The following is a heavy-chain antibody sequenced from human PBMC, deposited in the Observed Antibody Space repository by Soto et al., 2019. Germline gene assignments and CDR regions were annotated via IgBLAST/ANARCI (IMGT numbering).Heavy chain of an antibody. CDR2: INHSGST. Sequence: SETLSLTCAVYGGSFSGYYWSWIRQPPGKGLEWIGEINHSGSTNYNPSLKSRVTISVDTSKNQFSLKLSSVTAADTAVYYCARGYSYYYYGPGSYWGFWGQGTLVTVSS. CDR3: ARGYSYYYYGPGSYWGF. J-gene: IGHJ4*02. V-gene: IGHV4-34*01. D-gene: IGHD3-10*01. CDR1: GGSFSGYY.